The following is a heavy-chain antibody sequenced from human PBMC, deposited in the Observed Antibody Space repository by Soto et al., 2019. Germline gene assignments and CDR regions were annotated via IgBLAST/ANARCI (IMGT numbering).Heavy chain of an antibody. V-gene: IGHV3-21*01. CDR2: ISSCSSYI. Sequence: GGSLRLSCAASGFTFSSYSMNWVRQAPGKGLEWVSSISSCSSYIYYADSVKGRFTISRDNAKNSLYPQMNSLRAEDTAVYYCARAHCSSTSCYAGGGHYYYGMDVWGQGTTVTVSS. D-gene: IGHD2-2*01. J-gene: IGHJ6*02. CDR3: ARAHCSSTSCYAGGGHYYYGMDV. CDR1: GFTFSSYS.